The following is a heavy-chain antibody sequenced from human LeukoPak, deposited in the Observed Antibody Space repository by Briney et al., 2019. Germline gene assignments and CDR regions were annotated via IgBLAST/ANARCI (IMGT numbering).Heavy chain of an antibody. J-gene: IGHJ4*02. CDR1: GFTLSRYA. D-gene: IGHD3-10*01. CDR3: AKDERFGEFPLGTFDC. V-gene: IGHV3-23*01. Sequence: GGSLRLSCAASGFTLSRYAMTWVRQAPGKGLDAVAAISGSGGSTYYADSVKGRFTVSRDNSKNTLYLQMNSLRAEDTAVYYCAKDERFGEFPLGTFDCWGQGTLVTVSS. CDR2: ISGSGGST.